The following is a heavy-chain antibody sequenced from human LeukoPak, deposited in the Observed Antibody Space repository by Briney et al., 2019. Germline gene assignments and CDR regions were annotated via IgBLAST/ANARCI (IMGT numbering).Heavy chain of an antibody. J-gene: IGHJ4*02. CDR2: VSHGDGST. Sequence: GGSLRLSCAASGFTFRSYAMNWVRQVPGKGLEWVSAVSHGDGSTFYADSVKGRFIISRDNSKNTLYLQMNSLSAEDTAIYYCARKSLATRAMDFWGQGTLVTVSS. CDR1: GFTFRSYA. D-gene: IGHD6-6*01. V-gene: IGHV3-23*01. CDR3: ARKSLATRAMDF.